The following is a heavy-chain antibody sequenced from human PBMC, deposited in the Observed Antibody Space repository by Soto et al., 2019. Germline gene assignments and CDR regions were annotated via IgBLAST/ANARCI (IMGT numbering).Heavy chain of an antibody. J-gene: IGHJ4*02. D-gene: IGHD3-9*01. CDR2: INPNSGGT. CDR1: GYTFTGYY. V-gene: IGHV1-2*02. CDR3: ARTPYDILTVHWGEFDY. Sequence: GASVKVSCKASGYTFTGYYMHWVRQAPGQGLEWMGWINPNSGGTNYAQKFQGRVTMTRDTSISTAYMELSRLRSDDTAVYYCARTPYDILTVHWGEFDYWGQGTLVTVSS.